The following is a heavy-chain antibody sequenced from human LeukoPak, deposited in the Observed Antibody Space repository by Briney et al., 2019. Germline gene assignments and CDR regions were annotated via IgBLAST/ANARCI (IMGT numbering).Heavy chain of an antibody. Sequence: GGSLRLSCAASGFTFDDYAMHWVRQSPGKGLEWVSGISWNSGYIGYADSVKGRFPISRDNAKNSLYLQVNSLTAEDTALYCCAKDPHYNTLSGYFDFWGQGTVVSVS. CDR1: GFTFDDYA. CDR3: AKDPHYNTLSGYFDF. CDR2: ISWNSGYI. V-gene: IGHV3-9*01. D-gene: IGHD3-10*01. J-gene: IGHJ4*02.